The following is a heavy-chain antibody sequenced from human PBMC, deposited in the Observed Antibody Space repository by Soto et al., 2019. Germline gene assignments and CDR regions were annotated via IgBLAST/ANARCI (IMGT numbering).Heavy chain of an antibody. D-gene: IGHD3-22*01. Sequence: GASVKVSCKASGYTFTSYDINWVRQATGQGLEWMGWMNPNSGNTGYAQKFQGRVTMTRNTSISTAYMELSSLRSEDTAVYYCARGPTYYYDNSGYYYPWRAAFKYGMDVWGQGTTVPVSS. CDR3: ARGPTYYYDNSGYYYPWRAAFKYGMDV. V-gene: IGHV1-8*01. J-gene: IGHJ6*02. CDR1: GYTFTSYD. CDR2: MNPNSGNT.